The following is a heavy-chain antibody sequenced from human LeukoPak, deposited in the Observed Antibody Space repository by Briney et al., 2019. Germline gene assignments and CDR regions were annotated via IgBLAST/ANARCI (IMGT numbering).Heavy chain of an antibody. CDR2: ISGSGVST. D-gene: IGHD5-18*01. CDR1: GFTFNIYA. V-gene: IGHV3-23*01. Sequence: PGGSLRLSWAASGFTFNIYAMNWVRQAPGKGLEWVAAISGSGVSTRDADSVKGRFTISRDNSKNTLYLQMSSLRAEDTAVYYCAKDHMSSPVTYGYSFDSWGQGTLVTVSS. CDR3: AKDHMSSPVTYGYSFDS. J-gene: IGHJ4*02.